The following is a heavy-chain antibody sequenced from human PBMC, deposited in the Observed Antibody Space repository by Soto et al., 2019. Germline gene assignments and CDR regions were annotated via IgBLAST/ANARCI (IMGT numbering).Heavy chain of an antibody. CDR3: ARCWYYYDSSSYFCGEAFDI. CDR2: ISSDGSST. J-gene: IGHJ3*02. Sequence: EVQLVESGGGLVQPGGSLRLSCEASGFTFSSYWMHWVRQGPGKELGWVSRISSDGSSTNYADSVKGRFTISRDNAKNTVDLRMNSLRAEDTAVYYCARCWYYYDSSSYFCGEAFDIWGHGTIVTVS. V-gene: IGHV3-74*01. D-gene: IGHD3-22*01. CDR1: GFTFSSYW.